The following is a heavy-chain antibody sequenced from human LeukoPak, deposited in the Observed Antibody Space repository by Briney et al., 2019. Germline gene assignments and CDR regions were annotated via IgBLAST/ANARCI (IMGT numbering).Heavy chain of an antibody. Sequence: GSLRLSCAASGFTFRTYGMHWIRQPPGKGLEWIGEINHSGSTNYNPSLKSRVTISVDTSKNQFSLKLSSVTAADTAVYYCARNYEWFTDYWGQGTLVTVSS. V-gene: IGHV4-34*01. CDR2: INHSGST. CDR1: GFTFRTYG. J-gene: IGHJ4*02. CDR3: ARNYEWFTDY. D-gene: IGHD3-3*01.